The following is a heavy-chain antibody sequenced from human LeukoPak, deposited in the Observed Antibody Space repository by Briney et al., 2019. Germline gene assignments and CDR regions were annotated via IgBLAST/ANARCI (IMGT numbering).Heavy chain of an antibody. CDR2: IYYSGST. Sequence: SETLSLTCTVSGGSISSSSYYWGWIRQPPGKGLEWIGSIYYSGSTYYNPSLKSRVTISVDTSKNQFSLKLSSVTAADTAVYYCVRGSYGSGSSSFDYWGQGTLVTVSS. D-gene: IGHD3-10*01. V-gene: IGHV4-39*01. CDR3: VRGSYGSGSSSFDY. CDR1: GGSISSSSYY. J-gene: IGHJ4*02.